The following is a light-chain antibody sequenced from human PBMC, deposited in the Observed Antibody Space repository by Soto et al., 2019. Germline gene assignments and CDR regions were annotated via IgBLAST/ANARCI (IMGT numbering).Light chain of an antibody. Sequence: QPVLTQRASVSGSPGQSITISCTGTSSDVGGYNYVSWYQQHPRNAPKLMIYEVGNRPSGVSNRFSGSKSGNTASLTISGLQAEDEADYYCSSYTSSSIDYVFGSGTKLTVL. CDR2: EVG. CDR3: SSYTSSSIDYV. V-gene: IGLV2-14*01. CDR1: SSDVGGYNY. J-gene: IGLJ1*01.